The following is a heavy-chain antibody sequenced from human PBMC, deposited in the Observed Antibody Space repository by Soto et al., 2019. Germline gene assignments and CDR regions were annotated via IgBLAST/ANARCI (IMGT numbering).Heavy chain of an antibody. CDR1: GFTFSTYA. V-gene: IGHV3-23*01. CDR2: IGGSGETT. J-gene: IGHJ4*02. D-gene: IGHD2-15*01. Sequence: EVQVSESGGGLVQPGESLRLSCVASGFTFSTYAMNWVRQAPGKGLEWVANIGGSGETTHYARSVEGRFTISRDNANNIVFLQMDNLGVEDTAVYYCAKPLRLPQGLWGQGTLVVVSS. CDR3: AKPLRLPQGL.